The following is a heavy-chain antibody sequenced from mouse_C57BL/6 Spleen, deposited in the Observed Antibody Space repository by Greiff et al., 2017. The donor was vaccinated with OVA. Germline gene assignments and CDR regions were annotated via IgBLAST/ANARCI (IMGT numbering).Heavy chain of an antibody. V-gene: IGHV1-72*01. CDR3: ARRGLDSSGYVGAMDY. Sequence: QVQLQQPGAELVKPGASVKLSCKASGYTFTSYWMHWVKQRPGRGLEWIGRIDPNSGGTKYNEKFKSKATLTVDKPSSTAYMQLSSLTSEDSAVYYGARRGLDSSGYVGAMDYWGQGTSVTVSS. D-gene: IGHD3-2*02. J-gene: IGHJ4*01. CDR2: IDPNSGGT. CDR1: GYTFTSYW.